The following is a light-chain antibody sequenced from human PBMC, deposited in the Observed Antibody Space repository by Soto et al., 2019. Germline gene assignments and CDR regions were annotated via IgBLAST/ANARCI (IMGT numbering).Light chain of an antibody. CDR1: QSVSSSY. CDR3: QQRSNWPIT. J-gene: IGKJ5*01. Sequence: DIVWTQSPGTLSLSPGESTTLSCMSSQSVSSSYLAWYQQKPGQAPRLLIYDASNRATGIPARFSGSGSGTDCTLTISSLEPEDVAVYYCQQRSNWPITFGQGTRLEIK. CDR2: DAS. V-gene: IGKV3D-20*02.